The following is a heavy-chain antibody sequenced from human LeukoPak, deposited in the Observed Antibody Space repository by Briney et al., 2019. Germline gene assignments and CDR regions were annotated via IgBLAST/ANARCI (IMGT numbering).Heavy chain of an antibody. CDR3: AKGGPADPWGGYCSSTSCPPATEYFQH. CDR1: GFTFSSYG. Sequence: GGSLRLSCAASGFTFSSYGMHWVRQAPGKGLEWVAFIRYDGSNKYYADSVKGRFTISRDNSKNTLYLQMNSLRAEDTAVYYCAKGGPADPWGGYCSSTSCPPATEYFQHWGQGTLVTVSS. CDR2: IRYDGSNK. J-gene: IGHJ1*01. D-gene: IGHD2-2*01. V-gene: IGHV3-30*02.